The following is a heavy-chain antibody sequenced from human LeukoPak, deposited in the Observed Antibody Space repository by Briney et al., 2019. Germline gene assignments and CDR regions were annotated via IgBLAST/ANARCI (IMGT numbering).Heavy chain of an antibody. CDR3: ARSTSWHKWYFDL. CDR1: GGTFSNYV. Sequence: SVKVSCKASGGTFSNYVISWVRQAPGQGLEWMGGIITMFGTANYAQKFQGRVTITTDESTSTAYMYLSSLRSEDTAVYYCARSTSWHKWYFDLWGRGTLVTVSS. J-gene: IGHJ2*01. D-gene: IGHD2-2*01. V-gene: IGHV1-69*05. CDR2: IITMFGTA.